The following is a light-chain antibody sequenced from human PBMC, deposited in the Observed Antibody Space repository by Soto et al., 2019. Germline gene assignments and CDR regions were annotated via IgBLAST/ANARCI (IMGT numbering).Light chain of an antibody. Sequence: QSVLTQPASVSVSPGQSITSSCTGTSSDVGGYNYVSWYQQYPGKAPKVMIYEVSHRPSGVSNRFSGSKSGNTASLTISGLRAEDEADYYCSSYTSSSTPLCVFGTGTKVTVL. CDR2: EVS. CDR1: SSDVGGYNY. CDR3: SSYTSSSTPLCV. V-gene: IGLV2-14*01. J-gene: IGLJ1*01.